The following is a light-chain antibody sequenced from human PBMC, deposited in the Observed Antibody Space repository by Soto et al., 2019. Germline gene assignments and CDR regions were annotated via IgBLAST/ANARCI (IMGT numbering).Light chain of an antibody. Sequence: EIVLTQPPGTLSLSPGERSTLSCRASQSVTKNNLNWYQEKPGQAPXLXXYGASIRATGIPDRFSGSGSETDFTLTISRLEPEDFALYYCQQYGSSAPITFGQGTRLEIK. CDR1: QSVTKNN. V-gene: IGKV3-20*01. CDR3: QQYGSSAPIT. CDR2: GAS. J-gene: IGKJ5*01.